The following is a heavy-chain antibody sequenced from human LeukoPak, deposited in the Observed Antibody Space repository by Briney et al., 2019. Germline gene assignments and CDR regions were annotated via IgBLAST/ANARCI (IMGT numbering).Heavy chain of an antibody. V-gene: IGHV4-4*02. Sequence: PSGTLSLTCAVSGGSISSSNWWSWVRQPPGKGLEWIGYIDYSGRTNYNPSLKSRVTISVDTSKNQFSLKLSSVTAADTAVYYCARNSDNGGLYYMDVWGKGTTVTISS. D-gene: IGHD3-16*01. CDR2: IDYSGRT. J-gene: IGHJ6*03. CDR1: GGSISSSNW. CDR3: ARNSDNGGLYYMDV.